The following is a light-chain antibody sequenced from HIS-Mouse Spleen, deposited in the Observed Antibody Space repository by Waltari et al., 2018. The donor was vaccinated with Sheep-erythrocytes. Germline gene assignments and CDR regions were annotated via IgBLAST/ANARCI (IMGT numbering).Light chain of an antibody. Sequence: QSALTQPRSVSGSPGQSVTISCTGTSSDVGGYNYVSWYQQHPGKAPKLMIYDVSKRTSGVPDRFSGSKSGNPASLTSSGLQAEDEADYYCCSYAGSYNHVFATGTKVTVL. CDR1: SSDVGGYNY. CDR3: CSYAGSYNHV. J-gene: IGLJ1*01. V-gene: IGLV2-11*01. CDR2: DVS.